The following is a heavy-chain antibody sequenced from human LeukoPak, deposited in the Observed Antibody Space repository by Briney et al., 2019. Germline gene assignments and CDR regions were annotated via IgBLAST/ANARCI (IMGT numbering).Heavy chain of an antibody. CDR3: AAMVRGGDYYYYYGMDV. CDR2: IRYDGSNK. D-gene: IGHD3-10*01. J-gene: IGHJ6*02. V-gene: IGHV3-30*02. Sequence: SGGSLRLSCAASGFTFSSYGMHWVRQAPGKGLECVAFIRYDGSNKYYADSVKGRFTISRDNSKNTLYLQMNSLRAEDTAVYYCAAMVRGGDYYYYYGMDVWGQGTTVTVSS. CDR1: GFTFSSYG.